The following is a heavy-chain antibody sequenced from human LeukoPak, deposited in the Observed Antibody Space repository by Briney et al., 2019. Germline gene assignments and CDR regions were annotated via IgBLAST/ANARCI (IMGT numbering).Heavy chain of an antibody. CDR3: ARDTGWYYFDY. J-gene: IGHJ4*02. CDR1: GFTFSSYG. CDR2: IWYDGSNK. Sequence: GRSLRLSCAASGFTFSSYGMHWVRQAPGKGLEWVAVIWYDGSNKYYADSVKGRFTISRDNSKSTLYLQMNSLRAEDTAVYYCARDTGWYYFDYWGQGTLVTVSS. V-gene: IGHV3-33*01. D-gene: IGHD6-19*01.